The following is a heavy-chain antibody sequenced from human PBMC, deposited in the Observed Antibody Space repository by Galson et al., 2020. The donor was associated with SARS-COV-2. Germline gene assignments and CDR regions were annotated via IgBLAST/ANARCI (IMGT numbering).Heavy chain of an antibody. CDR3: ARLVVSGSEKLGYYYYGMDV. V-gene: IGHV4-59*08. J-gene: IGHJ6*02. D-gene: IGHD2-2*01. Sequence: SETLSLTCTVSGGSISSYYWSWIRQPPGKGLEWIGYIYYSGSTNYNPSLKSRVTISVDTSKNQFSLKLSSVTAADTAVYYCARLVVSGSEKLGYYYYGMDVWGQGTTVTVSS. CDR2: IYYSGST. CDR1: GGSISSYY.